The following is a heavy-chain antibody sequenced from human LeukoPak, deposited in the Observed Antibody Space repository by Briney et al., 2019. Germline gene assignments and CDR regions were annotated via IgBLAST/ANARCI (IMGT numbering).Heavy chain of an antibody. V-gene: IGHV4-4*07. CDR3: AREDLKLPHNWFDP. Sequence: SETLSLTCTVSGGSISPYFWSWIRQPAGKGLEWIGRITSAGDTVYNPSLRGRVTMSLDTSRNQFSLILNSVTASDTALYYCAREDLKLPHNWFDPWGQGTLVTVSS. CDR1: GGSISPYF. J-gene: IGHJ5*02. CDR2: ITSAGDT.